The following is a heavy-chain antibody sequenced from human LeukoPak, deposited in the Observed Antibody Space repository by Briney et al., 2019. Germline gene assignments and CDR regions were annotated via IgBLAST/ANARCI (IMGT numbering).Heavy chain of an antibody. Sequence: GGSLRLSCAASGFTFSNYAMHWVRQAPGKGLEWVAVVSYDGSNKYYADSVKGRFTISRDNSKNTLSLQMDSLRAEDTAVYYCASSYCSSTSCYPRDRYFDFWGQGTLVTVSS. CDR2: VSYDGSNK. CDR1: GFTFSNYA. V-gene: IGHV3-30-3*01. CDR3: ASSYCSSTSCYPRDRYFDF. J-gene: IGHJ4*02. D-gene: IGHD2-2*01.